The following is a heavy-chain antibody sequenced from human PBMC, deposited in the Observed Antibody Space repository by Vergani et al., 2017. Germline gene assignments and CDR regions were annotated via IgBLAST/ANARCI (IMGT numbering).Heavy chain of an antibody. V-gene: IGHV3-11*01. Sequence: QVQLVESGGTLVKPGGSLRLSCAASGFTFRDFYMTWIRQVPGKGLEWVSHISDSGTSINYADSVKGRFTVSRDNAKKSLYLQMTSLRVEDTAVYYCARGNWNYGFNSYYYMDVWGKGTTVTVSS. D-gene: IGHD1-7*01. CDR2: ISDSGTSI. CDR1: GFTFRDFY. J-gene: IGHJ6*03. CDR3: ARGNWNYGFNSYYYMDV.